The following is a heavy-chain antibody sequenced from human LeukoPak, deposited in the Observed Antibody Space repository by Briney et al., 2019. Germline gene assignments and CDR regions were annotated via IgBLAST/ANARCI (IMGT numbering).Heavy chain of an antibody. Sequence: GGSLRLSCAASGFTLSNYAMSWVRQAPGKGLEWVSASSGSGGSTYYADSVKCRFTISSYNSKNTLYLQRSSLRAEDTAVYYCAKYRFVGRGQENDYWGQGTLVTVSS. CDR2: SSGSGGST. J-gene: IGHJ4*02. CDR3: AKYRFVGRGQENDY. D-gene: IGHD3-10*01. CDR1: GFTLSNYA. V-gene: IGHV3-23*01.